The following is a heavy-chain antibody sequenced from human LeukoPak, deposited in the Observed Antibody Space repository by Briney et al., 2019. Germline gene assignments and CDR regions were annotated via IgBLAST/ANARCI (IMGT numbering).Heavy chain of an antibody. J-gene: IGHJ4*02. CDR3: AKGVGYGYGPYYFDY. V-gene: IGHV3-23*01. D-gene: IGHD5-18*01. Sequence: GGTLRLSCAASGFTFGNYGMSWVRQAPGKGLEWVSAISGSGGSTYYADSVKGRFTISRDNSKNTLYLQMNSLRAEDTAVYYCAKGVGYGYGPYYFDYWGQGTLVTVSS. CDR1: GFTFGNYG. CDR2: ISGSGGST.